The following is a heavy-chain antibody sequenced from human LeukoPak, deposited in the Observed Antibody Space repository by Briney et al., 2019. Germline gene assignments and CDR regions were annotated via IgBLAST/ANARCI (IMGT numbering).Heavy chain of an antibody. CDR3: ARDSWYYYDSSGYSYYFDY. CDR2: ISSSGSTI. V-gene: IGHV3-48*03. Sequence: GGSLRLPCAASGFTFSSYEMNWVRQAPGKGLEWVSYISSSGSTIYYADSVKGRFTISRDNAKNSLYLQMNSLRAEDTAVYYCARDSWYYYDSSGYSYYFDYWGQGTLVTVSS. D-gene: IGHD3-22*01. J-gene: IGHJ4*02. CDR1: GFTFSSYE.